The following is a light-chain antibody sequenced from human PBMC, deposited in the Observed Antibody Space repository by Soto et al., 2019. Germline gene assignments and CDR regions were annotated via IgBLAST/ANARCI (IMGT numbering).Light chain of an antibody. J-gene: IGKJ2*03. Sequence: EIVLTQSPATLSLSPGERATLSCRASQSVNSLLAWYQHKPGQTPKLLIYDASNRAAGIPVRFRGSGSGRDFTLTITSLEPEDFAVYFCQQRNNWPPMYSFSQGTKLEI. CDR3: QQRNNWPPMYS. CDR2: DAS. CDR1: QSVNSL. V-gene: IGKV3-11*02.